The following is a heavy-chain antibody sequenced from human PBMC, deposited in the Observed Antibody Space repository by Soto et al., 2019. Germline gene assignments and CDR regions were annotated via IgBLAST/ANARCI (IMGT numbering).Heavy chain of an antibody. CDR3: ARHSNRRAIFGVVIINNWFDP. Sequence: SETLSLTCTVSGGSVSSYYWSWIRQSPGKGLEWIGYIYYSGSTKYKPSLKSRVTISVDTSKNQFSLKVTSATAADTAVYYCARHSNRRAIFGVVIINNWFDPWGQGTLVTVSS. CDR1: GGSVSSYY. J-gene: IGHJ5*02. D-gene: IGHD3-3*01. CDR2: IYYSGST. V-gene: IGHV4-59*08.